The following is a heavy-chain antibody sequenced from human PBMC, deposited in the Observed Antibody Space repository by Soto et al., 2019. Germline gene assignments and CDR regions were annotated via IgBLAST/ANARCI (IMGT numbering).Heavy chain of an antibody. Sequence: QVQLQQWGAGLLKPSETLSLTCAVYGGSFSGYYWSWIRQPPGKGLEWIGEINHSGSTTYNPSLKSRVTISVDTSKNQFSLKLSSVTAADTAVYYCARDVGVAEGWFDPWGQGTLVTVSS. CDR3: ARDVGVAEGWFDP. CDR2: INHSGST. J-gene: IGHJ5*02. CDR1: GGSFSGYY. D-gene: IGHD6-19*01. V-gene: IGHV4-34*01.